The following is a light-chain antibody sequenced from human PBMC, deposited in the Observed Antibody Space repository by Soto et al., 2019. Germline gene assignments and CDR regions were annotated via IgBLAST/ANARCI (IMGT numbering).Light chain of an antibody. J-gene: IGKJ5*01. Sequence: SVLPQSPATMSLSPGERATLSCGASERVSSSYVAWYQMKAGLAPRLLIHDASTRASGIPDRFRGSKSGTDFTLTIRGLEPEDAALYYCQQYGSSPITFGQGTRLAIK. CDR3: QQYGSSPIT. CDR2: DAS. V-gene: IGKV3D-20*01. CDR1: ERVSSSY.